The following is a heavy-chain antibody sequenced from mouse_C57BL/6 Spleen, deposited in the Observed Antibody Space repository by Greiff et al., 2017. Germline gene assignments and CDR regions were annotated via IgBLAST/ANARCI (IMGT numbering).Heavy chain of an antibody. J-gene: IGHJ3*01. V-gene: IGHV1-82*01. CDR2: IYPGDGDT. D-gene: IGHD1-1*01. Sequence: VKLMESGPELVKPGASVKISCKASGYAFSSSWMNWVKQRPGKGLEWIGRIYPGDGDTNYNGKFKGKATLTADKSSSTAYMQLSSLTSEDSAVYFCARSGGGSSYTWFAYWGQGTLVTVSA. CDR1: GYAFSSSW. CDR3: ARSGGGSSYTWFAY.